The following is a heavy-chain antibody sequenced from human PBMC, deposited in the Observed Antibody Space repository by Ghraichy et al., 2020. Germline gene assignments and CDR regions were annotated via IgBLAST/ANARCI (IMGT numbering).Heavy chain of an antibody. Sequence: SGPTLVKPTETLTLTCTVSGFSLSNARMGVSWIRQPPGKALEWLAHIFSNDEKSYSTSLKSRLTISKDTSKSQVVLTMTNMDPVDTATYYCARTTVYCSGGSCYSDYYYYMDVWGKGTTVTVSS. CDR2: IFSNDEK. J-gene: IGHJ6*03. CDR3: ARTTVYCSGGSCYSDYYYYMDV. V-gene: IGHV2-26*01. D-gene: IGHD2-15*01. CDR1: GFSLSNARMG.